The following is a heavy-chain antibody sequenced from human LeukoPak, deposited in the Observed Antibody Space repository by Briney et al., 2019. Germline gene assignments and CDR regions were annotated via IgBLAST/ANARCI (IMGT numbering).Heavy chain of an antibody. V-gene: IGHV3-7*01. J-gene: IGHJ4*02. CDR1: GLTFSSYW. CDR3: ARVGCTSTSCLAN. D-gene: IGHD2-2*01. CDR2: IKQDGSEK. Sequence: GGSLRLSCAVSGLTFSSYWMTWVRQAPGKGLELVAHIKQDGSEKYYVDSVKGRFTISRDNAKNSLYLQMSSVRAEDTAVYYCARVGCTSTSCLANWGQGTLVTVSS.